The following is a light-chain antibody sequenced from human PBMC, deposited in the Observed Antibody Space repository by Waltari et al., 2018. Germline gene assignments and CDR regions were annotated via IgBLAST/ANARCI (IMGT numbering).Light chain of an antibody. CDR1: SSDVGGYNF. CDR3: SSYASSSAHYV. V-gene: IGLV2-14*03. Sequence: QPASVSGSPGQSITIPCTGTSSDVGGYNFVSWYQQHPGKAPKLMIYDVTNRPSGVSNRFSGSKSGNTASLTISGLQAEDEADYYCSSYASSSAHYVFGSGTKVTVL. CDR2: DVT. J-gene: IGLJ1*01.